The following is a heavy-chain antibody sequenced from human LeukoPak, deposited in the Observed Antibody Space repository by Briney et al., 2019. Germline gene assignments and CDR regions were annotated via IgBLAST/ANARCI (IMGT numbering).Heavy chain of an antibody. Sequence: GASVKVSCKASGYTFTSYGISWVRQAPGQGLEWMGWISAYNGNTNYAQKLQGRVTMTTDTSTSTAYMELSSLRSEDTAVYYCARDLSNIGVAGNDYWGQGTLVTVSS. D-gene: IGHD6-19*01. CDR3: ARDLSNIGVAGNDY. V-gene: IGHV1-18*01. CDR2: ISAYNGNT. CDR1: GYTFTSYG. J-gene: IGHJ4*02.